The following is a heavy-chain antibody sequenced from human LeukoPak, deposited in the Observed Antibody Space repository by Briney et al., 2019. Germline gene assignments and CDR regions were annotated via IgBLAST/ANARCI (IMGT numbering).Heavy chain of an antibody. CDR1: GFTFINAW. CDR2: IKEDGSEK. D-gene: IGHD5-24*01. CDR3: AKDRWLQGYFDY. V-gene: IGHV3-7*01. J-gene: IGHJ4*02. Sequence: GGSLRLSCAASGFTFINAWMAWVRQAPGKGLEWVANIKEDGSEKYYVDSVKGRFTVSRDHAKNSLYLQMNSLRAEDTAVYYCAKDRWLQGYFDYWGQGTLVTVSS.